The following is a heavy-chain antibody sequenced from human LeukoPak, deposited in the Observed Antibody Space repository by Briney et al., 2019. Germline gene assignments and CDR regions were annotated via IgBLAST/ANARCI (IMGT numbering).Heavy chain of an antibody. D-gene: IGHD5-18*01. CDR2: INPNTGGI. CDR3: AKDPYSNYFDY. CDR1: GYTFTGYY. V-gene: IGHV1-2*02. Sequence: ASVKVSCKSSGYTFTGYYMHWVRQAPGQGLEWMGWINPNTGGINYAQKFQGRVTMTRDTSISAAYMELSRLRSDDTAVYYCAKDPYSNYFDYWGQGTLVTVSS. J-gene: IGHJ4*02.